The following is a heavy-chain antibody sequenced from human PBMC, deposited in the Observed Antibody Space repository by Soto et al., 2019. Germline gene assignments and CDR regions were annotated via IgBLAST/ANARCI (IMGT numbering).Heavy chain of an antibody. CDR2: IYSGGST. D-gene: IGHD6-13*01. CDR3: ASRYSSSWSALDY. Sequence: GGSLRLSCAASGFTFSSNYMSWVRQAPGKGLEWVSIIYSGGSTYYADSVKGRFTISRDNSKNTLYLQMNSLRAEDTAVYYCASRYSSSWSALDYWGQGTLVTVSS. J-gene: IGHJ4*02. CDR1: GFTFSSNY. V-gene: IGHV3-53*01.